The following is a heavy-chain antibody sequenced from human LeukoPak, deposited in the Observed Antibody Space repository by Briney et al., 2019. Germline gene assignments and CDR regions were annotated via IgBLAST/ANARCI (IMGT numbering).Heavy chain of an antibody. J-gene: IGHJ4*02. D-gene: IGHD2-2*01. CDR2: INTDGSST. V-gene: IGHV3-74*01. CDR1: GFIFSNYW. Sequence: GGSLRLSCAASGFIFSNYWMHWVRQAPGKGLMWVSHINTDGSSTTYADSVKGRFTISRDNAKNTLYLQMNSLRAEDTAVSYCARVGYCSSTSCYAVDYWGQGTLVTVSS. CDR3: ARVGYCSSTSCYAVDY.